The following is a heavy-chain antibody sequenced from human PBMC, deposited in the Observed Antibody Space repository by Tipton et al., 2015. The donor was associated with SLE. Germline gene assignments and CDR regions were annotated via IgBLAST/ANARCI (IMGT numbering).Heavy chain of an antibody. CDR2: IETSGKT. J-gene: IGHJ1*01. CDR3: ARDPGSITAHFQH. CDR1: TVSMSSSY. V-gene: IGHV4-4*07. Sequence: TLSLTCTVSTVSMSSSYWSWIRQSAGKGLEWIGRIETSGKTNYNPSLQSRVTMSVDKSKKQFSLNLSSVTAADTAVYYCARDPGSITAHFQHWGQGTLVSVSS.